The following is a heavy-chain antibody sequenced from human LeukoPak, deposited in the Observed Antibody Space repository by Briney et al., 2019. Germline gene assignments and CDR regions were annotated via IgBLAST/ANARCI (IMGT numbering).Heavy chain of an antibody. Sequence: GGSPRLSCAASGFTFSSYEMNWVRQAPGKGLEWVSYISSSGSTIYYADSVKGRFTISRDNAKNSLYLQMNSLRAEDTAVYYCARAALLYRGWFDPWGQGTLVTVSS. CDR2: ISSSGSTI. J-gene: IGHJ5*02. V-gene: IGHV3-48*03. D-gene: IGHD3-3*01. CDR1: GFTFSSYE. CDR3: ARAALLYRGWFDP.